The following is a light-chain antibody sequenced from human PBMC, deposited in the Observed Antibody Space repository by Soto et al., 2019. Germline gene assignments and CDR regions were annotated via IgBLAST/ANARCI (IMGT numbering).Light chain of an antibody. CDR2: AAS. J-gene: IGKJ5*01. CDR1: QSVGSN. Sequence: ELVMTQSPATLSVSPGETATLFCRASQSVGSNLAWYQQKPGQAPRLLIYAASTRATGIPARFSGSGSGTEFTLTISSLQSEDLAVYYCQQYNNWSFGQGTRLENK. V-gene: IGKV3-15*01. CDR3: QQYNNWS.